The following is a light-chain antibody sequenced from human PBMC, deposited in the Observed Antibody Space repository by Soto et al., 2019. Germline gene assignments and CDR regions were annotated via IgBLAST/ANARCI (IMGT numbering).Light chain of an antibody. CDR3: QQSYSTPNT. J-gene: IGKJ2*01. Sequence: DIQMTQSPSSLSASVGDRVTITCRASQSISSYLNWYQQKPGKAPKLLIYAASSLQSGVPSRFSGSGSGTDFTLTNSSLHPEDFATYYCQQSYSTPNTFGQGTKLEIK. V-gene: IGKV1-39*01. CDR2: AAS. CDR1: QSISSY.